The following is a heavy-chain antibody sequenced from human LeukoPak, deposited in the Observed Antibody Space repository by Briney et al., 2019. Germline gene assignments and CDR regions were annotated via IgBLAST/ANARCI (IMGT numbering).Heavy chain of an antibody. CDR1: GGSISSSSYY. CDR3: ARDSPLGDYFWSGYFTSSSNWFDP. Sequence: PSETLSLTCTVSGGSISSSSYYWGWIRQPPGKGLEWIGSIYYSGSTYYNPSLKSRVTISVDTSKNQFSLKLSSVTAADTAVYYCARDSPLGDYFWSGYFTSSSNWFDPWGQGTLVTVSS. V-gene: IGHV4-39*07. CDR2: IYYSGST. J-gene: IGHJ5*02. D-gene: IGHD3-3*01.